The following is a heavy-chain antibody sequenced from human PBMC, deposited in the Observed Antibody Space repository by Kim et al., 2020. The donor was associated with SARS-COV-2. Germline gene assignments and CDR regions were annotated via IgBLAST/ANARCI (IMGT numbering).Heavy chain of an antibody. Sequence: GGSLRLSCAASGFTFSSYAMSWVRQAPGKGLEWVSAISGSGGSTYYADSVKGRFTISRDNSKNTLYLQMNSLRAEDTAVYYCAKGRGYCSSNGCYSTYFDYWGQGTLVTVSS. CDR2: ISGSGGST. CDR1: GFTFSSYA. CDR3: AKGRGYCSSNGCYSTYFDY. V-gene: IGHV3-23*01. J-gene: IGHJ4*02. D-gene: IGHD2-2*01.